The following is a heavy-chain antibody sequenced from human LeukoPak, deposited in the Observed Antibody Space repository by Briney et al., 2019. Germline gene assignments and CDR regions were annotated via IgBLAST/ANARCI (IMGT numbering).Heavy chain of an antibody. V-gene: IGHV3-30*03. J-gene: IGHJ4*02. CDR1: GFTFSSYG. CDR3: ARDRGLALDY. Sequence: GGSLRLSCAASGFTFSSYGMHWVRQAPGKGLEWVAVISYDGSNKYYADSVKGRFTISRDNSKNTLYLQMNSLRAEDTAVYYCARDRGLALDYWGQGTLVTVSS. CDR2: ISYDGSNK. D-gene: IGHD3-10*01.